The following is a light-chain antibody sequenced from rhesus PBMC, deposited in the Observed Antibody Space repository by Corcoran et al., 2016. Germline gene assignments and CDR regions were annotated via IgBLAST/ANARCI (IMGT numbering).Light chain of an antibody. CDR2: YAS. CDR3: QHGHCPPYY. V-gene: IGKV1S15*01. CDR1: QGISNN. Sequence: DIQMTQSPSSPSASVGDTGTITSRASQGISNNLAWYQQKPGKAPKLLIHYASTLQNGVPSRFSGSGSGTGFTLTISGLRPEYFATYYCQHGHCPPYYFGQGTKVEI. J-gene: IGKJ2*01.